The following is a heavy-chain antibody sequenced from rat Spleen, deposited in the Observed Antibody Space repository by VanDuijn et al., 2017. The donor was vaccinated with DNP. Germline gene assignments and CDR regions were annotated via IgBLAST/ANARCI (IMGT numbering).Heavy chain of an antibody. Sequence: EVQLVESGGGLVQPGRSLKLSCAASGFTFSDYNMAWVRQAPKKGLEWVATISYDGSSTYYRDSVKGRFTISRDNAKSTLYLQMDSLRSEDTATYYCARGGGGYDYWGQGVMVTVSS. J-gene: IGHJ2*01. CDR2: ISYDGSST. V-gene: IGHV5-7*01. D-gene: IGHD1-11*01. CDR3: ARGGGGYDY. CDR1: GFTFSDYN.